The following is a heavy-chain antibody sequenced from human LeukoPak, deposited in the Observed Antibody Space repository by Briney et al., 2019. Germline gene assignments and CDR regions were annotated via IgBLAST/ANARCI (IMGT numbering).Heavy chain of an antibody. Sequence: PSETLSLTCAVYGGSFSGYYWSWIRQPPGKGLEWIGEINHSGSTNYNPSLKSRVTISVDTSKNQFSLKLSSVTAADTAVYYCARDQPDYYGGNSGWFDPWGQGTLVTVSS. D-gene: IGHD4-23*01. CDR2: INHSGST. J-gene: IGHJ5*02. CDR1: GGSFSGYY. CDR3: ARDQPDYYGGNSGWFDP. V-gene: IGHV4-34*01.